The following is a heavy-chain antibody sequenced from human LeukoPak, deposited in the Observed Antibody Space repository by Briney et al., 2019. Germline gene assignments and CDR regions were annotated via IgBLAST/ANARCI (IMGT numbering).Heavy chain of an antibody. J-gene: IGHJ4*02. CDR2: INPNSGGT. Sequence: ASVKVSCKASRYTFTGYYMHWVRQAPGQGLEWMGWINPNSGGTDYAQKFQGRVTMTRDMSTNTVSLEMSSLTSEDTGVYYCARSLYDSGWYSQFDYWGQGTLVTVSS. D-gene: IGHD6-19*01. CDR3: ARSLYDSGWYSQFDY. V-gene: IGHV1-2*02. CDR1: RYTFTGYY.